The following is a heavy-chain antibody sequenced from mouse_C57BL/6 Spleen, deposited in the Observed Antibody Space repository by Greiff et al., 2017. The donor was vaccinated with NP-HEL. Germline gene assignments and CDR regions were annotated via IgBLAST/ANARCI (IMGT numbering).Heavy chain of an antibody. D-gene: IGHD4-1*01. J-gene: IGHJ1*03. CDR2: ISYDGSN. CDR1: GYSITSGYY. V-gene: IGHV3-6*01. Sequence: DVKLQESGPGLVKPSQSLSLTCSVTGYSITSGYYWNWIRQFPGNKLEWMGYISYDGSNNYNPSLKNRISITRDTSKNQFFLKLNSVTTEDTATYYCASNWDGDRYFDVWGTGTTVTVSS. CDR3: ASNWDGDRYFDV.